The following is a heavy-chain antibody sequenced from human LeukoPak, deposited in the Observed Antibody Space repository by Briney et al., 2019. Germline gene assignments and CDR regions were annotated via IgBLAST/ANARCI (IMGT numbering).Heavy chain of an antibody. CDR2: INPNSSGT. J-gene: IGHJ4*02. CDR3: ARGSSGWYDY. Sequence: ASVKVSCKASGYTFTGYYMHWVRQAPGQGLEWMGWINPNSSGTNYAQKFQGWVTMTRDTSISTAYMELSSLRSEDTAVYYCARGSSGWYDYWGQGTLVTVSS. CDR1: GYTFTGYY. D-gene: IGHD6-19*01. V-gene: IGHV1-2*04.